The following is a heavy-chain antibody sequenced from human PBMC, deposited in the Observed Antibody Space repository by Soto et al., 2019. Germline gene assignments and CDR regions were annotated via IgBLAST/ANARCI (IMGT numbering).Heavy chain of an antibody. CDR3: ATGHDSDWHSTLAY. J-gene: IGHJ4*02. D-gene: IGHD2-21*01. V-gene: IGHV3-74*01. Sequence: PGGSLRLSCQGTGFTFSSYWMHWVRQVPGKGPVWVSRINRDGSIIDYAGSVRGRFTISRDNAKNTVYLQMNSLRVDDTAVYYCATGHDSDWHSTLAYWGLVYLVTVSS. CDR2: INRDGSII. CDR1: GFTFSSYW.